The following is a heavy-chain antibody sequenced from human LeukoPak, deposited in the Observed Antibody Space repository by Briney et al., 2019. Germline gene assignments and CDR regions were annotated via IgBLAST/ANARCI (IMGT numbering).Heavy chain of an antibody. Sequence: ASVKVSCEASGYTFTGYYMHWVRQAPGQGLEWMGWINPNSGGTNYARKFQGRVTMTRDTSISTAYMELSRLRSDDTAVYYCARDHGDIVVVPAAIGDDPWGQGTLVTVSS. V-gene: IGHV1-2*02. CDR3: ARDHGDIVVVPAAIGDDP. CDR2: INPNSGGT. J-gene: IGHJ5*02. CDR1: GYTFTGYY. D-gene: IGHD2-2*02.